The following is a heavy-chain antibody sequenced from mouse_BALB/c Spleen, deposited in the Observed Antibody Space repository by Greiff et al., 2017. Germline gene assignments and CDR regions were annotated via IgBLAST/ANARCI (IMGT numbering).Heavy chain of an antibody. CDR2: ISYDGSN. CDR3: ASSYYGSSYGFAY. V-gene: IGHV3-6*02. J-gene: IGHJ3*01. Sequence: EVQLQESGPGLVKPSQSLSLTCSVTGYSITSGYYWNWIRQFPGNKLEWMGYISYDGSNNYNPSLKNRISITRDTSKNQFFLKLNSVTTEDTATYYCASSYYGSSYGFAYWGQGTLVTVSA. D-gene: IGHD1-1*01. CDR1: GYSITSGYY.